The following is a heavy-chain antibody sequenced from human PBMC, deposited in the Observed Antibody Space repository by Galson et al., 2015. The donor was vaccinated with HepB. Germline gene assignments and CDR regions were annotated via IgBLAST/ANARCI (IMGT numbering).Heavy chain of an antibody. CDR3: ARDDMGSGSYLSLPFYYFYGMDV. CDR2: ISCSGGST. CDR1: GFTFSSSA. D-gene: IGHD3-10*01. V-gene: IGHV3-23*01. J-gene: IGHJ6*02. Sequence: SLRLSCAASGFTFSSSAMSCGPQAPGKGLEWVSAISCSGGSTYYADSVKGRFTISRDNSKNTLYLQMNSLRAEDTAVYYCARDDMGSGSYLSLPFYYFYGMDVWGQGTTVTVSS.